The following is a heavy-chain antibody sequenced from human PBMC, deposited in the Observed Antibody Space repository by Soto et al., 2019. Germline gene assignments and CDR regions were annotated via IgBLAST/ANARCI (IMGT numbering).Heavy chain of an antibody. CDR1: GFTFSSYA. J-gene: IGHJ4*02. D-gene: IGHD6-19*01. V-gene: IGHV3-23*01. CDR2: ISGSGGRT. Sequence: GGSLRLSCAASGFTFSSYAMSWVRQAPGKGLEWVSDISGSGGRTYYADSVKGRFTISRDNSKNTLYLQMNSLRAEDPAVYYCAKGDSRSGWYIGYWGQGTLVTVSS. CDR3: AKGDSRSGWYIGY.